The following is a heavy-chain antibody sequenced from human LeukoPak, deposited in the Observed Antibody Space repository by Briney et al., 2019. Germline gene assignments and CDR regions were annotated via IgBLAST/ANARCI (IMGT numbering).Heavy chain of an antibody. J-gene: IGHJ4*02. CDR3: ARARGSGYKFDY. CDR2: IYHSGST. CDR1: GDSISSGGYY. D-gene: IGHD5-12*01. Sequence: PSQTLSLTCTVSGDSISSGGYYWSWIRQPPGKGLEWIGYIYHSGSTYYNPSLKSRVTISVDTSKNQFSLKLSSVTAADTAVYYCARARGSGYKFDYWGQGTLVTVSS. V-gene: IGHV4-30-2*05.